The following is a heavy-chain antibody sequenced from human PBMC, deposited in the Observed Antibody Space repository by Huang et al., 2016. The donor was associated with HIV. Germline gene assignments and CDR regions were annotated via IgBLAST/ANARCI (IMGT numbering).Heavy chain of an antibody. CDR2: ISNDGTTT. Sequence: QGQLVESGGGVVRPGGSLRLSCAASGFSFSNYAMHWVRQAPGKRLDLVTFISNDGTTTYYANSVKGRFTISRDNFKNTLYLQMNRLRGDDTAVYYCTREYTVAGAFDIWGQGTMVTVSS. D-gene: IGHD5-12*01. CDR3: TREYTVAGAFDI. CDR1: GFSFSNYA. V-gene: IGHV3-30-3*01. J-gene: IGHJ3*02.